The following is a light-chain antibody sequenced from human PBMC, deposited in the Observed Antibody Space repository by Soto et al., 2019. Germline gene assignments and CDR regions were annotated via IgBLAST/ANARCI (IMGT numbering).Light chain of an antibody. J-gene: IGKJ2*01. Sequence: DSQMTQSPSTLSASVGDRVTITCRASQNINNWLAWYQQKPGKAPKLLIYETSSLVSGVPSRFSARGSGTDFTLTISSLQPDDFATYYCQQTDSDSSTFGQGTKL. V-gene: IGKV1-5*03. CDR3: QQTDSDSST. CDR2: ETS. CDR1: QNINNW.